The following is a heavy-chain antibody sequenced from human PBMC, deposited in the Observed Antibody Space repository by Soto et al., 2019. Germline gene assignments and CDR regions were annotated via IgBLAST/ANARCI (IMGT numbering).Heavy chain of an antibody. CDR3: ARLNWDIVLMVYASYYFDY. V-gene: IGHV1-18*01. Sequence: ASVKVSCKASGYTFTSYGISWVRQAPGQGLEWMGWISAYNGNTNYAQKLQGRVTMTTDTSTSTAYMELRSLRSDDTAVYYCARLNWDIVLMVYASYYFDYWGQGTLVTVSS. D-gene: IGHD2-8*01. CDR1: GYTFTSYG. CDR2: ISAYNGNT. J-gene: IGHJ4*02.